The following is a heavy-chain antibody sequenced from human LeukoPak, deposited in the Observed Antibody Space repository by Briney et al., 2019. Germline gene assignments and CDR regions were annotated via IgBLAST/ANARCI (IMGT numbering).Heavy chain of an antibody. V-gene: IGHV4-59*01. Sequence: SETLSLTCTDSGGSISSYYWSWIRQPPGKGLEWIGYIYYSGSTNYNPSLKSRVTISVDTSKNQFSLKLSSVTAADTAVYYCARENDFDAFDIWGQGTMVTVSS. CDR2: IYYSGST. J-gene: IGHJ3*02. CDR1: GGSISSYY. D-gene: IGHD2-21*02. CDR3: ARENDFDAFDI.